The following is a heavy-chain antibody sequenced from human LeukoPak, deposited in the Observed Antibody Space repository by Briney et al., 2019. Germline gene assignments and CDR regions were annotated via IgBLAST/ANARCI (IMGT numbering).Heavy chain of an antibody. CDR2: INSDGSWT. CDR3: VSFYETY. CDR1: GNYW. V-gene: IGHV3-74*01. Sequence: GGSLRLSCAASGNYWMHWVRQAPGKGLLWVSHINSDGSWTTYADSVKGRFTISKDNAKNTVYLQMNNLRAEDTAVYYCVSFYETYWGRGTLVTVSS. D-gene: IGHD2-2*01. J-gene: IGHJ4*02.